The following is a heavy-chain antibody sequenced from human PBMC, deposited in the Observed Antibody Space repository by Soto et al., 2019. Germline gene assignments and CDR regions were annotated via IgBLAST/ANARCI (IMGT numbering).Heavy chain of an antibody. V-gene: IGHV3-11*06. CDR3: ARYDPHHYYYGLDV. D-gene: IGHD3-16*01. CDR2: ISPSSSYT. CDR1: GFTFSDYY. Sequence: QVQLVESGGGLVKPGGSLRLSCAASGFTFSDYYMSWIRQAPGKGLEWVSYISPSSSYTDHADSVKGRFTVSRYNAQASLYLQMNSLRADDTAVYYCARYDPHHYYYGLDVWGQGTTVTVSS. J-gene: IGHJ6*02.